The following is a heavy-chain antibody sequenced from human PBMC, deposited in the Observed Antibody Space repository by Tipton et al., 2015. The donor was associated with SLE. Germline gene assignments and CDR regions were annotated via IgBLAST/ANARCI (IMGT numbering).Heavy chain of an antibody. CDR1: GVSISSISYY. J-gene: IGHJ4*02. CDR2: IYYSGST. Sequence: TLSLTCTVSGVSISSISYYWGWIRQPPGKGLEWIGSIYYSGSTYYNPSLKSRVSISLDTSKNQLSLKLNSVTAADTAVYYCAKDYNYDYPDYNWGQGTLVIVSS. CDR3: AKDYNYDYPDYN. V-gene: IGHV4-39*07. D-gene: IGHD4-17*01.